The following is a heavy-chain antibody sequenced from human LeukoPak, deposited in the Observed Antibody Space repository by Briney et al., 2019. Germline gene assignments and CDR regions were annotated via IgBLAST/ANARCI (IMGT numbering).Heavy chain of an antibody. Sequence: PGGSLRLSCAASGFTFSSYAMSWVRQAPRKGLEWVSAISGSGGSTYYADSVKGRFTISRDNSKNTLYLQMNSLRAEDTAVYYCAKDGIAVAGTGIDYWGQGTLVTVSS. CDR3: AKDGIAVAGTGIDY. D-gene: IGHD6-19*01. J-gene: IGHJ4*02. CDR2: ISGSGGST. CDR1: GFTFSSYA. V-gene: IGHV3-23*01.